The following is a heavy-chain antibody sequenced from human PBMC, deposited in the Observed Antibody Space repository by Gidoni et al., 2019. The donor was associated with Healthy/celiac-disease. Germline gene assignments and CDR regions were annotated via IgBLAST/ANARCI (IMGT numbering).Heavy chain of an antibody. Sequence: QVQLVESGGGVVQPGRSLRLSCAASGFTFSSYAMHWVRQAPGKGLEWVAVISYDGSNKYYADSVKGRFTISRDNSKNTLYLQMNSLRAEDTAVYYCARDWGTQPFDYWGQGTLVTVSS. CDR3: ARDWGTQPFDY. V-gene: IGHV3-30-3*01. D-gene: IGHD3-16*01. CDR1: GFTFSSYA. CDR2: ISYDGSNK. J-gene: IGHJ4*02.